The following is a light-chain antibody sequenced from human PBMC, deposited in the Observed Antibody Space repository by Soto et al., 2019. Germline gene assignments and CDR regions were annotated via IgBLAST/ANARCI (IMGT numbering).Light chain of an antibody. V-gene: IGKV1-39*01. Sequence: DIQMTQSPSSLSAPVGDRVTITCRASQSISSYLNWYQQKPGKAPKLLIYAASSLQSGVPSRFSGSGSGTDFTLTISSLQPEDFATYYCQQYNSYSYTFGQGTKVDIK. J-gene: IGKJ2*01. CDR1: QSISSY. CDR2: AAS. CDR3: QQYNSYSYT.